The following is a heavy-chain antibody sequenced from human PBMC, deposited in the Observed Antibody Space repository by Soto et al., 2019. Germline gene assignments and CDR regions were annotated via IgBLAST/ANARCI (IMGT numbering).Heavy chain of an antibody. Sequence: TLSLTCTVSGGSISSGGYYWSWIRQHPGKGLEWIEYIYYSGSTYYNPSLKSRVTISVDTSKNQFSLKLSSVTAADTAVYYCAGYCSSISCYPGTDYWGQGSQVTVSS. J-gene: IGHJ4*02. D-gene: IGHD2-2*01. V-gene: IGHV4-31*03. CDR1: GGSISSGGYY. CDR3: AGYCSSISCYPGTDY. CDR2: IYYSGST.